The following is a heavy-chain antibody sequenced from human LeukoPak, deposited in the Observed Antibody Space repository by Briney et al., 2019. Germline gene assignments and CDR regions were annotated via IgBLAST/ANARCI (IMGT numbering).Heavy chain of an antibody. D-gene: IGHD2-15*01. V-gene: IGHV4-34*01. CDR1: GGSFSGYY. CDR2: INHSGST. J-gene: IGHJ4*02. CDR3: ARGVGDIVVVVAATPAHYFDY. Sequence: PSETLSLTCAVYGGSFSGYYWSWIRQPPGKGLEWIGEINHSGSTNYSPSLKSRVTISVDTSKNQFSLKLSSVTAADTAVYYCARGVGDIVVVVAATPAHYFDYWGQGTLVTVSS.